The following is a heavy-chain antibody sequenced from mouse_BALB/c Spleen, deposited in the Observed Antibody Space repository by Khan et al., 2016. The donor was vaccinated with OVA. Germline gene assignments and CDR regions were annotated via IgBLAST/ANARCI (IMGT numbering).Heavy chain of an antibody. Sequence: QIQLVQSGPELKKPGETVKISCKASGYTFTNYGMNWVKQAPGKGLKWMGWINTYTGEPTYADDFKGRFAFSLETSDNTAYLQINNLKKDDTATYFCARSASYWFFEVWGAGTTVTVAS. CDR1: GYTFTNYG. D-gene: IGHD6-1*01. CDR2: INTYTGEP. J-gene: IGHJ1*01. V-gene: IGHV9-3-1*01. CDR3: ARSASYWFFEV.